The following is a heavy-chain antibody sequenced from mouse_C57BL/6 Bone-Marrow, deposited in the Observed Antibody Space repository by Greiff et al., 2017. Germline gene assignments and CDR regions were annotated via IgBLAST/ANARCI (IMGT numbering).Heavy chain of an antibody. V-gene: IGHV1-50*01. D-gene: IGHD2-3*01. CDR2: IDPSDSYT. Sequence: VQLQQPGAELVMPGASVKLSCKASGYTFTSYWMQWVKQRPGQGLEWIGEIDPSDSYTNYNQKFKGKATLTVDTSSSTAYMQLSSLTSEDSAVYYCARDGYHWYFDVWGTGTTVTVSS. CDR3: ARDGYHWYFDV. J-gene: IGHJ1*03. CDR1: GYTFTSYW.